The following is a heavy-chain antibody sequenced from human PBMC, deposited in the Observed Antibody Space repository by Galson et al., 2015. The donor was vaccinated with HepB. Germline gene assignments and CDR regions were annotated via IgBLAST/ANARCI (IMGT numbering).Heavy chain of an antibody. D-gene: IGHD2-15*01. CDR3: ARGSGAAKGWFAP. CDR1: GYTFTNYA. V-gene: IGHV7-4-1*02. J-gene: IGHJ5*02. CDR2: INTNTGNP. Sequence: SVKVSCKASGYTFTNYAMNWVRQAPGQGLEWLGWINTNTGNPTYAQGFTGRLVLSLDTSASTAYLQISSLKAEDTAMYYCARGSGAAKGWFAPWGQGTLVTVSS.